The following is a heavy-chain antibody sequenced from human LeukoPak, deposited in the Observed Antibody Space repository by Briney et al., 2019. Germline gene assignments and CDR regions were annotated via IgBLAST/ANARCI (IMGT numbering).Heavy chain of an antibody. J-gene: IGHJ4*02. CDR1: GFTISTYA. CDR3: AKRGDAYDSSGYSFDY. Sequence: PGGSLRLSCAASGFTISTYAMTWVRQAPGKGLEWVSSITSSGATTYYADSVKGRFTISRDNSKNSLYLQMNSLRTEDTALYYCAKRGDAYDSSGYSFDYWGQGTLVTVSS. CDR2: ITSSGATT. D-gene: IGHD3-22*01. V-gene: IGHV3-23*01.